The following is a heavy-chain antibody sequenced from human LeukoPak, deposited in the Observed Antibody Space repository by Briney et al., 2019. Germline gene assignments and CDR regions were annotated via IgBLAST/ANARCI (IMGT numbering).Heavy chain of an antibody. D-gene: IGHD3-16*01. J-gene: IGHJ4*02. CDR1: GFTFSSYA. V-gene: IGHV3-23*01. Sequence: GGSLTLSCAASGFTFSSYAMSWVRQAPGKGLEWVSAISGSGGSTYYADSVKGRFTISRDNSKNTLYLQMNSLRAEDTAVYYCAKDGTYDLIHYWGQGTLVTVSS. CDR2: ISGSGGST. CDR3: AKDGTYDLIHY.